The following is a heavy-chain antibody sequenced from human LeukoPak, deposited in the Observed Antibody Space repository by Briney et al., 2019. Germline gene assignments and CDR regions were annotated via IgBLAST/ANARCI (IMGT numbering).Heavy chain of an antibody. CDR1: GASFSSYY. J-gene: IGHJ4*02. Sequence: SETLSPTCTVSGASFSSYYWTWIRQPPGKGLEWIGNIYSSGTTNYNPSLKSRVTISVDTSKNQFSLKVTSVTAADTTVYYCARDTTAAVWGQGTLVTVSS. CDR2: IYSSGTT. D-gene: IGHD4-17*01. CDR3: ARDTTAAV. V-gene: IGHV4-59*01.